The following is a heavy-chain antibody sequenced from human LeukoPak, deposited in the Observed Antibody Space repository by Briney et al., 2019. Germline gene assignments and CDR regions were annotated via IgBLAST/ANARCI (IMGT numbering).Heavy chain of an antibody. J-gene: IGHJ4*02. V-gene: IGHV3-53*01. CDR3: ARDEVYYDSSGYYYGYFDY. CDR1: GFTVSSNY. D-gene: IGHD3-22*01. Sequence: GGSLRLSCAASGFTVSSNYMSWVRQAPGKGLEWVSVIYSGGSTYYADSVKGRFTISRDNSKNTLYLQMNSLRAEDTAVYYCARDEVYYDSSGYYYGYFDYWGQGTLVTVSS. CDR2: IYSGGST.